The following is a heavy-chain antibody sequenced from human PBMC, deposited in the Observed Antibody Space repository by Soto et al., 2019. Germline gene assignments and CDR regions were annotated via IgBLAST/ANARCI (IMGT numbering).Heavy chain of an antibody. J-gene: IGHJ4*02. CDR1: GGSFSGYY. Sequence: SETLSLTCAVYGGSFSGYYWSWIRPPPGKGLEWIGEINHSGSTNYNPSLKSRVTISVDKSKNQFSLKLSSVTAADTAVYYCARVGTRLKTGTFDYWGQGTLVTVSS. D-gene: IGHD2-2*01. V-gene: IGHV4-34*01. CDR2: INHSGST. CDR3: ARVGTRLKTGTFDY.